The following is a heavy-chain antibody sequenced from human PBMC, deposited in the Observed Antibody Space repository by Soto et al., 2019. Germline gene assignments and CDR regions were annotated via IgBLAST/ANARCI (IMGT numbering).Heavy chain of an antibody. Sequence: ASVKVSCKASGYTFTSYAMHWVRQAPGQRLEWMGWINAGNGNTKYSQKFQGRVTITRDTSASTAYMEMSSLRSEDTAVYYCARDREICSSTSCYADNWFDPWGQGTLVTVSS. CDR3: ARDREICSSTSCYADNWFDP. CDR2: INAGNGNT. V-gene: IGHV1-3*01. D-gene: IGHD2-2*01. J-gene: IGHJ5*02. CDR1: GYTFTSYA.